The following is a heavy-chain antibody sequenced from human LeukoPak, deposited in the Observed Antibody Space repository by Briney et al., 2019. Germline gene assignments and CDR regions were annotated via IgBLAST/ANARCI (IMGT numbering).Heavy chain of an antibody. V-gene: IGHV1-24*01. D-gene: IGHD3-9*01. J-gene: IGHJ3*02. CDR3: ATEFDILTGVDAFDI. CDR2: FDPEDGET. Sequence: ASVNVSCKVSGYTLTELSMHWVRQAPGKGLEWMGGFDPEDGETIYAQKFQGRVTMTEDTSTDTAYMELSSLRSEDTAVYYCATEFDILTGVDAFDIWGQGTMVTVSS. CDR1: GYTLTELS.